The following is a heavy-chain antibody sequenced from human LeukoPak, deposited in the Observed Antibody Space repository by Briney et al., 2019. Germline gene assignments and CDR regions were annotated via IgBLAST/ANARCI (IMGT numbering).Heavy chain of an antibody. CDR3: ARGPGALGVDY. V-gene: IGHV3-66*01. Sequence: GGSLRLSCAASGFTFSSYSMNWVRQAPGQGLEWVSILYSGGSTFYADSVKGRFTISRDNSENTLYLQMNSLRVEDTAVYYCARGPGALGVDYWGQGTLVTVSS. CDR1: GFTFSSYS. CDR2: LYSGGST. J-gene: IGHJ4*02. D-gene: IGHD3-16*01.